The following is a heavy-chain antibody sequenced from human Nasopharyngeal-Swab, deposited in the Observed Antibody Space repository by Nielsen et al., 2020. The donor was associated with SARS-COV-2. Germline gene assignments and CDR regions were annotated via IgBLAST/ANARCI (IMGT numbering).Heavy chain of an antibody. Sequence: VRQAPGQGLEWMGLINPNSGGTNYAQKFQGRVTMTRDTSISTAYMELSRLRSDDTAVYYCARDQRGPLGSDYWGQGTLVTVSS. CDR2: INPNSGGT. D-gene: IGHD2-15*01. CDR3: ARDQRGPLGSDY. J-gene: IGHJ4*02. V-gene: IGHV1-2*06.